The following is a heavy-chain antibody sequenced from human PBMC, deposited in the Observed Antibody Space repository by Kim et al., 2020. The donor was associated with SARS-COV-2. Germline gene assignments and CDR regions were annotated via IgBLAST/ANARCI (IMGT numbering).Heavy chain of an antibody. D-gene: IGHD2-8*01. CDR3: ARLNGGTYGMDV. V-gene: IGHV5-51*01. J-gene: IGHJ6*02. Sequence: RYSPSFQGQVTISADKSISTAYLQWSSLKASDTAMYYCARLNGGTYGMDVWGQGTTVTVSS.